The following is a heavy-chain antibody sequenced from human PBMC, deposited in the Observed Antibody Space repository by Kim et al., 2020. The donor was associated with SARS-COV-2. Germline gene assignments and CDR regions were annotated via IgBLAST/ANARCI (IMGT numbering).Heavy chain of an antibody. Sequence: GGSLRLSCSASGFTFSDHYMTWIRQAPGKGLEWVSYISTSGNTIYYATSVRGRFTISRDNAKKSLYLQLNSLRVDDMAVYYCARRNSGGAVTGPQETYY. CDR2: ISTSGNTI. V-gene: IGHV3-11*01. D-gene: IGHD6-19*01. CDR1: GFTFSDHY. J-gene: IGHJ6*01. CDR3: ARRNSGGAVTGPQETYY.